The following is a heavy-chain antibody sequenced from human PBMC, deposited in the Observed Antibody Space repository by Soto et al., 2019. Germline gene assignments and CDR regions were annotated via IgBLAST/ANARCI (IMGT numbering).Heavy chain of an antibody. Sequence: QVQLVESGGGGVQPGRSLRLSCAASGFTFSSYGMHWVRQAPGKGLEWVAVIWYDGSNKYYADSVTGRFTISRDNSKNTLYLQMNGLRAEDTAVYYCARAGTTGTTTTRMIGGHWGQGTLVTVSS. CDR3: ARAGTTGTTTTRMIGGH. D-gene: IGHD1-1*01. CDR2: IWYDGSNK. J-gene: IGHJ4*02. CDR1: GFTFSSYG. V-gene: IGHV3-33*01.